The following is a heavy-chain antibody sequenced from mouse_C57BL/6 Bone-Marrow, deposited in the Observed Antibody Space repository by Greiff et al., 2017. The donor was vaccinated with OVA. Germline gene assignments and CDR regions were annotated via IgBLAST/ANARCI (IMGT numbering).Heavy chain of an antibody. D-gene: IGHD2-4*01. CDR2: IDPSDSET. CDR3: ARGDIYYDFYYFDY. CDR1: GYTFTSYW. Sequence: QVQLQQPGAELVRPGSSVKLSCKASGYTFTSYWMHWVKQRPIQGLEWIGNIDPSDSETHYNQKFKDKATLTVDKSSSTAYMQLSSLTSEDSAVYYCARGDIYYDFYYFDYWGQGTTLTVSS. J-gene: IGHJ2*01. V-gene: IGHV1-52*01.